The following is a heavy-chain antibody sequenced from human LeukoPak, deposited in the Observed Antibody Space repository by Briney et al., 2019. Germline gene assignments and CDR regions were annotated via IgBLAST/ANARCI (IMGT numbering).Heavy chain of an antibody. J-gene: IGHJ6*02. V-gene: IGHV4-34*01. CDR3: AGPARDYYYGMDV. CDR1: GGSFSGYY. CDR2: INHSGST. Sequence: SETLSLTCAVYGGSFSGYYWSWIRQPPGKGLEWIGEINHSGSTNYNPSLKSRVTISVDTSKNQFSLKLSSVTAADTAVYYCAGPARDYYYGMDVWGQGTLVTVSS.